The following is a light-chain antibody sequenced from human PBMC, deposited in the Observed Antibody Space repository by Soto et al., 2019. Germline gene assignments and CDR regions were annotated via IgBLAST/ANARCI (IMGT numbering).Light chain of an antibody. CDR3: GTWDSNLRGAYV. CDR1: SSKIGNNY. Sequence: QSVLAQPPSVSAAPGQKVTISCSGSSSKIGNNYVSWYQQAPGAAPKLLIYDNDKRPSEIPDRFTGSKSGTSATLDITGLQTGDEADYFCGTWDSNLRGAYVFGTGTKVTVL. CDR2: DND. J-gene: IGLJ1*01. V-gene: IGLV1-51*01.